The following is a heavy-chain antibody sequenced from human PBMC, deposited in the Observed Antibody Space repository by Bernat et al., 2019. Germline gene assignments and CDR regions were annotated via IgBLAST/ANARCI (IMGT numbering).Heavy chain of an antibody. J-gene: IGHJ4*02. Sequence: EVQLVESGGGLVQPGGSLRLSCAASGFTFSSYWMHWVRRAAGKGLVWVSRINSDGSSPSYADAVKGRFTISRDNAKNTLFLQMNSLRAEDTAVYYCIGGAPFDYWGQGTLVTVSS. CDR3: IGGAPFDY. CDR2: INSDGSSP. V-gene: IGHV3-74*01. CDR1: GFTFSSYW.